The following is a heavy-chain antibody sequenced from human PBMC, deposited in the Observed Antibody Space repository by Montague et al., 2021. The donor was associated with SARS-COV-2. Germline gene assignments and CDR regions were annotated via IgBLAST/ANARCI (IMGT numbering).Heavy chain of an antibody. J-gene: IGHJ6*02. V-gene: IGHV4-59*01. CDR2: IYYSGST. Sequence: ETLSLTCTVSGGSISGYYWSWIRQPPGKGLEWIGYIYYSGSTKYNPFLESRVTVSVDRSKNQVSLKLSSVTAADTAVYYCARLLRSCTNGVCRTYYYYAMDVWGQGTTATVSS. CDR3: ARLLRSCTNGVCRTYYYYAMDV. CDR1: GGSISGYY. D-gene: IGHD2-8*01.